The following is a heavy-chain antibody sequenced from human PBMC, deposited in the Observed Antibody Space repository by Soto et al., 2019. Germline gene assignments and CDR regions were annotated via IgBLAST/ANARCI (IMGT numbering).Heavy chain of an antibody. Sequence: GGSLRLSCAASGFTVSSNYMSWVRQAPGKGLEWVSVIYSGGSTYYADSVKGRFTISRDNSKNTLYLQMNSLRAEDTAVYYCAGEFDTIAAAGYYYYYGMDVWGQGTTVTVSS. V-gene: IGHV3-53*01. CDR2: IYSGGST. J-gene: IGHJ6*02. D-gene: IGHD6-13*01. CDR1: GFTVSSNY. CDR3: AGEFDTIAAAGYYYYYGMDV.